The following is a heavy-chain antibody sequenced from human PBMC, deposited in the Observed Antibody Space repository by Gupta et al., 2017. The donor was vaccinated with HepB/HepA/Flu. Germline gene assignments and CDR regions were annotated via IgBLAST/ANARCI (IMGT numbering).Heavy chain of an antibody. CDR2: INPNSGDS. V-gene: IGHV1-2*02. J-gene: IGHJ4*02. CDR1: GYTFTAYY. D-gene: IGHD4-11*01. CDR3: ARSPDYSTLND. Sequence: QVQLVQSGAEVKTSGNSVKVSCKASGYTFTAYYIHWVRQAPGQGLEWLGWINPNSGDSKYAQNFQGRVTVSRDTSITTAYMELRRLRADDAAVYYCARSPDYSTLNDWGQGTLVTVSS.